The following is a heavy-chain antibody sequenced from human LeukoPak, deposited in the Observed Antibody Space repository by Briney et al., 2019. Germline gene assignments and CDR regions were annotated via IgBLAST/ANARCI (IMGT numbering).Heavy chain of an antibody. D-gene: IGHD3-22*01. CDR1: GGSISSYY. CDR3: ASLSGFYLD. V-gene: IGHV4-59*12. CDR2: IYYSGST. J-gene: IGHJ4*02. Sequence: SETLSLTCTVSGGSISSYYWSWIRQPPGKGLEWIGYIYYSGSTYYSPSLKSRVTISVDTSKNQFSLKLNSVTAADTAVYYCASLSGFYLDWGQGTLVTVSS.